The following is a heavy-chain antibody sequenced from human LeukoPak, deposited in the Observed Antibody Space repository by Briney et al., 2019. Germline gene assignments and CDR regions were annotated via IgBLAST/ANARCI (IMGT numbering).Heavy chain of an antibody. CDR2: ISGTGNRT. Sequence: GGSLRLSCAASGFTFSSYAMGWVRQAPGKGLEWVSAISGTGNRTYYADSVKGRFTISRDNSKNTLYLQMNSLRADDTAVYYCARDSRGFDFWGQGTLVTVSS. J-gene: IGHJ4*02. CDR1: GFTFSSYA. V-gene: IGHV3-23*01. CDR3: ARDSRGFDF.